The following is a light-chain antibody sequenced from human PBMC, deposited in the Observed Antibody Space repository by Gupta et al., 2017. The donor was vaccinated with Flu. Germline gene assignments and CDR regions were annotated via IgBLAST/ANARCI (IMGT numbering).Light chain of an antibody. CDR2: EDN. CDR3: QAWDGSTVV. J-gene: IGLJ2*01. Sequence: RPGQGSVLVIDEDNKRTAGIPERCSGSNAGNTATLTISGTKTMDEDDYYCQAWDGSTVVFGGGTKLTVL. V-gene: IGLV3-1*01.